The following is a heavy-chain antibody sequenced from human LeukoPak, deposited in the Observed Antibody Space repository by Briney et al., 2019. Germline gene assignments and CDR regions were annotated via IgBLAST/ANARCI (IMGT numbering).Heavy chain of an antibody. V-gene: IGHV4-34*01. CDR2: INHSGST. CDR1: GGSFSGYY. J-gene: IGHJ4*02. D-gene: IGHD6-6*01. Sequence: SETLSLTCAVYGGSFSGYYWSWIRQPPGKGLEWIGEINHSGSTNYNPSLKSRVTISVDTSKNQFSLKLSSVTAADTAVYYCARGTTGYSSSAGFDYWGQGTLVTVSS. CDR3: ARGTTGYSSSAGFDY.